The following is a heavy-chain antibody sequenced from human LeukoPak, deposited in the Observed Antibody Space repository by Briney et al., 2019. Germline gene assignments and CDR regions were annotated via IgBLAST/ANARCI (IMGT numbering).Heavy chain of an antibody. CDR2: ISSRSSTI. V-gene: IGHV3-48*04. Sequence: GGSLRLSCVGSGFIFNDYSMNWVRQAPGKGPEWVSYISSRSSTIYYADSVKGRFTISRDNAKNSLYLQMNSLRAEDSAVYYCTRETAFDFWGQGTVVTVSS. J-gene: IGHJ3*01. CDR1: GFIFNDYS. CDR3: TRETAFDF.